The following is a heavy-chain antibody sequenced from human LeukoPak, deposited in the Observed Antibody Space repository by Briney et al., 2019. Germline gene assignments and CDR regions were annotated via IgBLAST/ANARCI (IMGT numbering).Heavy chain of an antibody. V-gene: IGHV3-23*01. Sequence: GGSLRLSCAASGFTFSSYAMSWVRQAPGKGLEWVSAISGSGGSTYYADSVKGRFTISRDNSKNTLYLQMNSLRAEDTAVYYCAKGDCSSTSCFSDYWGQGTLITVSS. J-gene: IGHJ4*02. CDR2: ISGSGGST. CDR3: AKGDCSSTSCFSDY. CDR1: GFTFSSYA. D-gene: IGHD2-2*01.